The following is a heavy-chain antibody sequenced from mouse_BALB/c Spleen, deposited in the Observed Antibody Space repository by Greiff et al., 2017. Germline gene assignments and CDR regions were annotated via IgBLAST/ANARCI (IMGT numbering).Heavy chain of an antibody. CDR3: ARDIGRRGRSYAMDD. Sequence: EVQVVESGGGLVQPGGSLRLSRATSGFTFTDYYMSWVRQPPGKALEWLGFIRNKANGYTTEYSASVKGRFTISRDNSQSILYLQMNTLRAEDSATYYCARDIGRRGRSYAMDDWGQGTSVTVSS. CDR1: GFTFTDYY. J-gene: IGHJ4*01. V-gene: IGHV7-3*02. D-gene: IGHD1-1*01. CDR2: IRNKANGYTT.